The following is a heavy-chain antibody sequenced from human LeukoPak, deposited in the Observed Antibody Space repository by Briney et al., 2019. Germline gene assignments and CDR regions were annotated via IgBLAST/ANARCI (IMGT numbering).Heavy chain of an antibody. J-gene: IGHJ4*02. V-gene: IGHV3-30*04. CDR2: ISYDGSNK. D-gene: IGHD5-12*01. CDR1: GFTFDSYA. CDR3: ARDQLAYSGYDTLFDY. Sequence: GGSLRLSCAASGFTFDSYAIHWVRQAPGKGLEWVAVISYDGSNKYYADSVKGRFTISRDNSKNTLYLQLDSLRPEDTAVYYCARDQLAYSGYDTLFDYWGQGSLVTVSS.